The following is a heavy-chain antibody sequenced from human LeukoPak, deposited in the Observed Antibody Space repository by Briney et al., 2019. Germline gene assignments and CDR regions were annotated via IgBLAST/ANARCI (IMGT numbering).Heavy chain of an antibody. CDR2: INPSGGST. CDR1: GYTFTSYY. J-gene: IGHJ5*02. CDR3: ARGAKFRSYGSGTYYTSLPFDP. V-gene: IGHV1-46*01. D-gene: IGHD3-10*01. Sequence: ALVKVSCKASGYTFTSYYMHWVRQAPGQGLEWMGIINPSGGSTSYAQKFQGRVTMTRDMSTSTAYMELSSLRSEDMAVYYCARGAKFRSYGSGTYYTSLPFDPWGQGTLVTVSS.